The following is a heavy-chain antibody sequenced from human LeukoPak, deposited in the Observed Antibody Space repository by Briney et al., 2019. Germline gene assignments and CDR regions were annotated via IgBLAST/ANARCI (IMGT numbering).Heavy chain of an antibody. V-gene: IGHV4-39*07. CDR3: AREGRYSSSWYIDY. Sequence: SETLSLTCTVSGGSISSSSYYWGWIRQPPGKGLEWIGSIYYSGSTYYNPSLKSRVTISVDTSKNQFSLKLYSVTAADTAVYYCAREGRYSSSWYIDYWGQGTLVTVSS. CDR1: GGSISSSSYY. J-gene: IGHJ4*02. CDR2: IYYSGST. D-gene: IGHD6-13*01.